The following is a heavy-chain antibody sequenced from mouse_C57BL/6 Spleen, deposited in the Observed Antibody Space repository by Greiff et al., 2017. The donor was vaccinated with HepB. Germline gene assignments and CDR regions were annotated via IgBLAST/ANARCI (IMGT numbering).Heavy chain of an antibody. V-gene: IGHV5-6*01. D-gene: IGHD1-1*01. CDR1: GFTFSSYG. CDR2: ISSGGSYT. J-gene: IGHJ1*03. CDR3: AREDYYGSSYWWYFDV. Sequence: QVVESGGDLVKPGGSLKLSCAASGFTFSSYGMSWVRQTPDKRLEWVATISSGGSYTYYPDSVKGRFTISRDNAKNTLYLQMSSLKSEDTAMYYCAREDYYGSSYWWYFDVWGTGTTVTVSS.